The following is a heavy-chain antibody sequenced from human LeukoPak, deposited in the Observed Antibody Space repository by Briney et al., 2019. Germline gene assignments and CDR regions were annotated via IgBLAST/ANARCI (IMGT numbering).Heavy chain of an antibody. CDR1: GYTFTSYG. Sequence: EASVKVSCKASGYTFTSYGISWVRQAPGQGLEWMGWISAYNGNTNYAQKLQGRVTMTTDTSMSTAYMELRSLRSDDTAVYYCARREVAGRYYYYYMDVWGKGTTVTVSS. CDR2: ISAYNGNT. D-gene: IGHD6-19*01. CDR3: ARREVAGRYYYYYMDV. V-gene: IGHV1-18*01. J-gene: IGHJ6*03.